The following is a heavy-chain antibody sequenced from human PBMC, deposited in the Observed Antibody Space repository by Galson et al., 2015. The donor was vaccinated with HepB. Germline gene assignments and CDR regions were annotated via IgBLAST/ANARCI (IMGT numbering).Heavy chain of an antibody. CDR1: GGSFSGYY. D-gene: IGHD6-19*01. CDR2: INHSGST. Sequence: SETLSLTCAVYGGSFSGYYWSWIRQPPGKGLVWIGEINHSGSTNYNPSLKSRVTISVDTSKNQFSLKLSSVTAADTAVYYCARVPFYPKSSKSRIAVAGWVAFDIWGQGTMVTVSS. J-gene: IGHJ3*02. V-gene: IGHV4-34*01. CDR3: ARVPFYPKSSKSRIAVAGWVAFDI.